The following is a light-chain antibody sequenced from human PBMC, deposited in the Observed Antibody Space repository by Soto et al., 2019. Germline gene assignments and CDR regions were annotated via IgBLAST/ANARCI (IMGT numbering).Light chain of an antibody. V-gene: IGKV3-20*01. CDR1: QNVDSNY. CDR2: GAS. J-gene: IGKJ5*01. Sequence: EIVLTQSPGTLSLSPGEGATLSCRASQNVDSNYLAWYQQKPGQAPRIILFGASGRATGIPDRFSGSGSGTDFTLTISRLQPEDYALYYCQQYGPSLITFGQGTRLEIK. CDR3: QQYGPSLIT.